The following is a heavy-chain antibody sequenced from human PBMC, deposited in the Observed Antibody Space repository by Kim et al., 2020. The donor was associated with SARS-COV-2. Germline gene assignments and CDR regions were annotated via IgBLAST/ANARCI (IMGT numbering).Heavy chain of an antibody. Sequence: GGFLRLSCAASGFTFSSYAMHWVRQAPGKGLEWVAVISYDGSNKYYADSVKGRFTISRDNSKNTLNLQMNSLRAEDTAVYYCARAGSQRVQLWLRIDYWGQRTLVTVSS. CDR1: GFTFSSYA. V-gene: IGHV3-30*04. CDR3: ARAGSQRVQLWLRIDY. D-gene: IGHD5-18*01. CDR2: ISYDGSNK. J-gene: IGHJ4*02.